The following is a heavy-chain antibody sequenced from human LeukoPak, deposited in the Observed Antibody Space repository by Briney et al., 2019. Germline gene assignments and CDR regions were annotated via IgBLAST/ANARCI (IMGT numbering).Heavy chain of an antibody. J-gene: IGHJ4*02. V-gene: IGHV1-69*13. CDR3: ARAGGYCSSTSCREYDY. Sequence: SVKVSRKASGGTFSSYAISWVRQAPGQGLEWMGGIIPIFGTANYAQKFQGRVTITADESTSTAYMELSSLRSEDTAVYYCARAGGYCSSTSCREYDYWGQGTLVTVSS. CDR1: GGTFSSYA. D-gene: IGHD2-2*01. CDR2: IIPIFGTA.